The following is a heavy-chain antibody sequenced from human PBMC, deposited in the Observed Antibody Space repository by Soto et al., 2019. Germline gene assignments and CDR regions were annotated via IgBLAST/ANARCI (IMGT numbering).Heavy chain of an antibody. CDR3: ARYIPGVRYYGMDV. Sequence: GGSLRLSCAASGFTFSSYAMKWVRQAPGKGLEWVSLIGESGTPTYCADSVKGRFTISRDNSGNTLFLEMYSLRAEDTAVYYCARYIPGVRYYGMDVWGQGTTVTVSS. V-gene: IGHV3-23*01. CDR1: GFTFSSYA. CDR2: IGESGTPT. J-gene: IGHJ6*02. D-gene: IGHD2-2*01.